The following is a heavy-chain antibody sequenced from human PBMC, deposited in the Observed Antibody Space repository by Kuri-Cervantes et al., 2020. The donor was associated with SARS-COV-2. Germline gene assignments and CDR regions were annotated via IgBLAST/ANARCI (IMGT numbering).Heavy chain of an antibody. CDR1: GGSITSNGHY. D-gene: IGHD3-16*01. V-gene: IGHV4-39*01. J-gene: IGHJ4*02. CDR3: ARHRRTGQQGGFGY. CDR2: VYHSGAA. Sequence: SETLSLTCTVSGGSITSNGHYWGWIRQSPGKGLEWIGNVYHSGAAYYNPSFRSRVTMAVDTSKSQYSLRLTSVTAADTAVYYCARHRRTGQQGGFGYWGQGTQVTVSS.